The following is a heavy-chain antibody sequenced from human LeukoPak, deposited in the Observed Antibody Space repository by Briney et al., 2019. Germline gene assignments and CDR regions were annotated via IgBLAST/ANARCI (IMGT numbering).Heavy chain of an antibody. CDR3: AKTPTALVRGGYYFDS. J-gene: IGHJ4*02. CDR2: INHSGST. V-gene: IGHV4-34*01. Sequence: SETLSLTRAVYGGSFSDYYWNWIRQPPGKGLEWIGEINHSGSTNYNPSLKTRVSISVDTSKNQFSLKLNSVTAADTAVYFCAKTPTALVRGGYYFDSWGQGTLVTVSS. D-gene: IGHD6-6*01. CDR1: GGSFSDYY.